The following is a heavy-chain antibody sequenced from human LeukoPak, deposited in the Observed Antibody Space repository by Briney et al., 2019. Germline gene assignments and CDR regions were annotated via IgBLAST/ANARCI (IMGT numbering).Heavy chain of an antibody. J-gene: IGHJ4*02. CDR3: AKDSGGGDCAFDY. D-gene: IGHD2-21*02. CDR1: GFTFSTYG. V-gene: IGHV3-30*02. CDR2: IRYDGSNK. Sequence: GGSLRLSCAASGFTFSTYGMHWVRQAPGKGLEWVAFIRYDGSNKYYADSVKGRFTISRDNSKNTVWLQMSSLRAEDTAMYYCAKDSGGGDCAFDYWGQGTLVTVSS.